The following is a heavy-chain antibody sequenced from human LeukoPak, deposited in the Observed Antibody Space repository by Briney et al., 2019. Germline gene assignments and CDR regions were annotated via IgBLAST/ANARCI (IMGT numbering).Heavy chain of an antibody. D-gene: IGHD3-22*01. CDR2: ISSSSSYI. Sequence: GGSLRLSCAASGFTFTNAWMNWVRQAPGKGLEWVSSISSSSSYIYYADSVKGRFTISRDNAKNSLYLQMNSLRAEDTAVYYCARDPSPPYYDSSGYPYWGQGTLVTVSS. CDR3: ARDPSPPYYDSSGYPY. V-gene: IGHV3-21*01. J-gene: IGHJ4*02. CDR1: GFTFTNAW.